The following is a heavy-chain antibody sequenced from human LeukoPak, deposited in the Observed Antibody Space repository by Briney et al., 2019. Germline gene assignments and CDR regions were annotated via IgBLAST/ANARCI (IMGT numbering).Heavy chain of an antibody. CDR3: AKANRNYYGMDV. Sequence: GGSLRLSCAASGFTFSSYGMMWVRQAPGKGLEWVSAITGSGGSTYYADSVKGRWTIARDNSKTTEYLQLHSLRAEDTALYYCAKANRNYYGMDVWGQGTTVTVSS. V-gene: IGHV3-23*01. J-gene: IGHJ6*02. CDR2: ITGSGGST. D-gene: IGHD2/OR15-2a*01. CDR1: GFTFSSYG.